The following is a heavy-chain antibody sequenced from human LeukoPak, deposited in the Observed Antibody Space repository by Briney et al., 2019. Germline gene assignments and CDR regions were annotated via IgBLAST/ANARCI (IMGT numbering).Heavy chain of an antibody. V-gene: IGHV4-39*07. D-gene: IGHD6-13*01. CDR3: ARRVAAGGTRWFDP. Sequence: PSETLSLTCTVSGGSISSSSYYWGWIRQPPGKGLEWIGSIYQSGSTYYNPSLKSRVTISVDTSKNQFSLNLSSVTAADTAVYYCARRVAAGGTRWFDPWGQGTLVTVSS. CDR2: IYQSGST. CDR1: GGSISSSSYY. J-gene: IGHJ5*02.